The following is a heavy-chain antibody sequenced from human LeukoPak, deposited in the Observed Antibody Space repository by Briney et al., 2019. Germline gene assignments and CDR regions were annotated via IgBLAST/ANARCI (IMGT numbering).Heavy chain of an antibody. CDR1: GYTFISYA. J-gene: IGHJ5*01. V-gene: IGHV1-18*01. Sequence: ASVKVSCKASGYTFISYAVNLVRQAPGQGLEWMGWINTYNGHTKYPQNLHGRITVTTDTSTNTAYMELRSLRYDDTAVYYYAREVTAYRTRLAMWFDSWGQGTLVIVSS. CDR3: AREVTAYRTRLAMWFDS. CDR2: INTYNGHT. D-gene: IGHD4-11*01.